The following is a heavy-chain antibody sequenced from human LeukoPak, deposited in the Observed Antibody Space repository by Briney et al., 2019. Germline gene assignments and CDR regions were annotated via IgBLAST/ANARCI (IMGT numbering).Heavy chain of an antibody. D-gene: IGHD3-9*01. CDR3: AKVFDILIGSFDY. V-gene: IGHV3-21*01. J-gene: IGHJ4*02. Sequence: GGSLRLSCAASGFTFSSYSMNWVRQAPGKGLEWVSSISSSSSYIYYADSVKGRFTIPRDNAKNSLYLQMNSLRAEDTAVYYCAKVFDILIGSFDYWGQGTLVTVSS. CDR1: GFTFSSYS. CDR2: ISSSSSYI.